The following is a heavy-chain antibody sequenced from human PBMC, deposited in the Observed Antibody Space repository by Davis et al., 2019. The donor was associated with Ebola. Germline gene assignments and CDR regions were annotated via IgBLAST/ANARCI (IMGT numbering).Heavy chain of an antibody. V-gene: IGHV1-69*13. CDR2: IIPIFGTA. CDR1: GGTFSSYA. CDR3: ARGYCSGGSCYSPDY. Sequence: SVKVSCKASGGTFSSYAISWVRQAPGQGLEWMGGIIPIFGTANYAQKFQGRVTITADESTSTAYMELSSLRSDDTAVYYCARGYCSGGSCYSPDYWGQGTLVTVSS. J-gene: IGHJ4*02. D-gene: IGHD2-15*01.